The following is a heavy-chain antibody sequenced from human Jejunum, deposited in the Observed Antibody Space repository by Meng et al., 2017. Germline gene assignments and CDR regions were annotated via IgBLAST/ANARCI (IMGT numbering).Heavy chain of an antibody. CDR2: IFYSGTT. V-gene: IGHV4-39*07. CDR1: GGSISTAGYY. Sequence: LQLQESGPGLVKPSEPLSLPCAVSGGSISTAGYYWGWIRQSPGKGLEWIGSIFYSGTTYYNPSLKSRVTISIDTSKNQFSLKMNSVTAADTAVYYCARDTAGFGPWGQGTLVTVSS. D-gene: IGHD6-13*01. CDR3: ARDTAGFGP. J-gene: IGHJ5*02.